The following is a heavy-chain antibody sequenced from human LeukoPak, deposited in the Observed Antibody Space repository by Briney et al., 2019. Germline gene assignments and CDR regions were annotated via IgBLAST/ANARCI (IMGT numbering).Heavy chain of an antibody. J-gene: IGHJ4*02. Sequence: GGSLRLSCTASGFTFNSDARNWVRQAPGKGLEWVATISGSGGSTYYTDSVKGRFTISRDNFKNMVFLQMNSLKAEDTAIYYCAKDFYDFWSGFDYRGQGTLVTVSS. CDR3: AKDFYDFWSGFDY. V-gene: IGHV3-23*01. CDR2: ISGSGGST. CDR1: GFTFNSDA. D-gene: IGHD3-3*01.